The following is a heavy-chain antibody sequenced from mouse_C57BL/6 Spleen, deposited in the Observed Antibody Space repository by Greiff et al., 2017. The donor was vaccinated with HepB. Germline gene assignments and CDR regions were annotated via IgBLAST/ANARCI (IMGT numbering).Heavy chain of an antibody. CDR3: ATWGAWYFDV. V-gene: IGHV1-26*01. J-gene: IGHJ1*03. Sequence: EVQLQQSGPELVKPGASVKISCKASGYTFTDYYMNWVKQSHGKSLEWIGDINPNNGGTSYNQKFKGKATLTVDKSSSTAYMELRSLTSEDSAVYYCATWGAWYFDVWGTGTTVTVSS. D-gene: IGHD4-1*01. CDR2: INPNNGGT. CDR1: GYTFTDYY.